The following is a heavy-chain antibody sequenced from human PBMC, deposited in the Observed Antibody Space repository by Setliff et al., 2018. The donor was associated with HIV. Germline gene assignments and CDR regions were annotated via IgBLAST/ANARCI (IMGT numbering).Heavy chain of an antibody. V-gene: IGHV4-59*11. CDR3: ARGSPASGFDY. CDR2: IYYSGST. D-gene: IGHD2-15*01. J-gene: IGHJ4*02. Sequence: ASETLSLTCTVSGGSISSHYWSWIRQPPGKGLEWIGSIYYSGSTNYNPSLKSRVTISVDTSKNQFSLKLSSVTAADTAVYYCARGSPASGFDYWGQGTLVTVSS. CDR1: GGSISSHY.